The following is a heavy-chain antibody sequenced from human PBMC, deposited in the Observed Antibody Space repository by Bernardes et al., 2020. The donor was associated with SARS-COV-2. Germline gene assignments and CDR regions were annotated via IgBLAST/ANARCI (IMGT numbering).Heavy chain of an antibody. D-gene: IGHD6-19*01. CDR3: ARDQAVAGTNPYYYYGMDV. V-gene: IGHV3-48*03. CDR2: ISSSGSTI. CDR1: GFTFSGYE. Sequence: GGSLRLSCATSGFTFSGYEMNWVRQAPGKGLEWVSYISSSGSTIYYADSVKGRFTISRDNAKNSLYLQMNSLRAEDTAVYYCARDQAVAGTNPYYYYGMDVWGQGTTVTVSS. J-gene: IGHJ6*02.